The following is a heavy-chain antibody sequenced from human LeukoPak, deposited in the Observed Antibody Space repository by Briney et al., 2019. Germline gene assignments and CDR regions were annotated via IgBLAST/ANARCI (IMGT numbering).Heavy chain of an antibody. J-gene: IGHJ4*02. Sequence: SETLSLTCTVSGYSISSGYYWGWIRRPPGKGLEWIGSIYHSGSTYYNPSLKSRVTISVDTSKNQFSLKLSSVTAADTAVYYCARVRSNYGRGAFDYWGQGTLVTVSS. CDR1: GYSISSGYY. CDR2: IYHSGST. D-gene: IGHD4-11*01. CDR3: ARVRSNYGRGAFDY. V-gene: IGHV4-38-2*02.